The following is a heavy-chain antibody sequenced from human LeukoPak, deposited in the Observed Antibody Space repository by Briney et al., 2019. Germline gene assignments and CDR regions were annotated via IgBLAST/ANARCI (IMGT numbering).Heavy chain of an antibody. D-gene: IGHD5-18*01. CDR1: GFTFSSYA. CDR3: AKDISQGYTYGFIEQDF. V-gene: IGHV3-23*01. J-gene: IGHJ4*02. Sequence: PGGSLRLSCAASGFTFSSYAMSWVRQAPGEGLEWVSAISGDDGSTYYADSLKGRFTISRDNSKNTLYLQMNSLRAEDTAVYYCAKDISQGYTYGFIEQDFWGQGTPVTVSS. CDR2: ISGDDGST.